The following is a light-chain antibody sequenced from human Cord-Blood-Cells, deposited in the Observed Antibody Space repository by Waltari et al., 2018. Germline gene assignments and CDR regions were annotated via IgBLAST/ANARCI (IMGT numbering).Light chain of an antibody. Sequence: QSALTQPASVSGSPGQSITISCTGTSSDVGSYNLVSWYQQHPGKAPKLMIYEVSKRASGVSNGFCGWKSGNTACLAIAGLQAGDEAEYCCCSYAGSSTYVVGTGTKVTV. J-gene: IGLJ1*01. V-gene: IGLV2-23*02. CDR2: EVS. CDR1: SSDVGSYNL. CDR3: CSYAGSSTYV.